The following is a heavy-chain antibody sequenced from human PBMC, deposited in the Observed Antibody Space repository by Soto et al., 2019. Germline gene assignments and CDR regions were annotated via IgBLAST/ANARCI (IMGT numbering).Heavy chain of an antibody. CDR1: GVYISNYY. CDR3: ARTYCIAGGCSPGSNYFDP. J-gene: IGHJ5*02. CDR2: AQHSGST. D-gene: IGHD2-15*01. V-gene: IGHV4-59*01. Sequence: SETLSLTCTVSGVYISNYYWAWIRQPPGKGLEWIGHAQHSGSTSYSPSLKSRVSMSVDTSKNQFSLRLNSLTATDTAVYYCARTYCIAGGCSPGSNYFDPWRQGTLVTVSS.